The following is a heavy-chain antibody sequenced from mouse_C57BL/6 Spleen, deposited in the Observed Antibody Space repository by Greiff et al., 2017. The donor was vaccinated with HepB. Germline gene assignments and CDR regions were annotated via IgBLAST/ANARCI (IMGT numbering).Heavy chain of an antibody. J-gene: IGHJ2*02. CDR1: GYTFTGYW. Sequence: VQLQQSGAELMKPGASVKLSCKASGYTFTGYWIEWVKQRPGHGLEWIGEILPGSGSTNYNEKFKGKATFTADTSSNTAYMQRSSLTTEDSAIYYGRRGGLQYYLDYWGQGTSLTVSS. V-gene: IGHV1-9*01. D-gene: IGHD6-1*01. CDR3: RRGGLQYYLDY. CDR2: ILPGSGST.